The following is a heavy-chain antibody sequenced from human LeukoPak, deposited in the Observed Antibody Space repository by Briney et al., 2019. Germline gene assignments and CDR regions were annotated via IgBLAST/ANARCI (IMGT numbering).Heavy chain of an antibody. J-gene: IGHJ4*02. CDR2: INPDSGGT. D-gene: IGHD3-10*01. CDR3: ARDWYGSGRFDY. Sequence: ASVKVSCKASGYTFTGYYIYWVRQAPGQGLEWMGWINPDSGGTNYAQKFLGRLTMTRDTSISTAFLELSRLRSDDTAFYYCARDWYGSGRFDYWGQGTLVTVSS. CDR1: GYTFTGYY. V-gene: IGHV1-2*02.